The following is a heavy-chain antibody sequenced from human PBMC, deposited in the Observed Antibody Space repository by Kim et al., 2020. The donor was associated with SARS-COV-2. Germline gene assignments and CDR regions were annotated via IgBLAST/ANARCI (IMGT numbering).Heavy chain of an antibody. Sequence: ASVKVSCKASGYTFTGYYMHWVRQAPGQGLEWMGRINPNSGGTNYAQKFQGRVTMTRDTSISTAYMELSRLRSDDTAVYYCARGNQDIVVVVAATVRNWFDPLGQGTLVIVSS. V-gene: IGHV1-2*06. CDR1: GYTFTGYY. D-gene: IGHD2-15*01. J-gene: IGHJ5*02. CDR2: INPNSGGT. CDR3: ARGNQDIVVVVAATVRNWFDP.